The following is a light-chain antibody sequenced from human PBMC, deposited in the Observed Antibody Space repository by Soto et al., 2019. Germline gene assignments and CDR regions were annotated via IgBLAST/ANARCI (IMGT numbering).Light chain of an antibody. CDR1: QSISSW. Sequence: DIQMTQSPSTLSASVGDRVTITCRASQSISSWLAWYQQKPGKAPKLLIYKEASLESGVPSRFSGSGSGTEFTLTISSLQPDDFATYYCQQYNSYSPSYTFGQGTKLEIK. CDR2: KEA. V-gene: IGKV1-5*03. CDR3: QQYNSYSPSYT. J-gene: IGKJ2*01.